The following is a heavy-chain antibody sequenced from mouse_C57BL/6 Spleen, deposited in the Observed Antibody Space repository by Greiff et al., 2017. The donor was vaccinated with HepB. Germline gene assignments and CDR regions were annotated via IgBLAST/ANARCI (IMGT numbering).Heavy chain of an antibody. D-gene: IGHD3-2*02. J-gene: IGHJ2*01. CDR2: INPYNGGT. Sequence: EVQLQQSGPVLVKPGASVKMSCKASGYTFTDYYMNWVKQSHGKSLEWIGVINPYNGGTSYNQKFKGKATLTVDKSSSTAYMELNSLTSEDSAVYYCARSGQLRPHFDYWGQGTTLTVSS. CDR3: ARSGQLRPHFDY. V-gene: IGHV1-19*01. CDR1: GYTFTDYY.